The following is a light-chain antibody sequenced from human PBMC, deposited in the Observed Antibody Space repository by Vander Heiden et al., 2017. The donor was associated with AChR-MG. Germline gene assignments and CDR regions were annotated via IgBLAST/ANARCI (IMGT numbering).Light chain of an antibody. V-gene: IGKV1-33*01. CDR2: DAS. CDR3: QQYDNLPWT. CDR1: QDISNY. J-gene: IGKJ1*01. Sequence: DLQMTPSPSSLSASVGNSVTITCQASQDISNYVKWYQQKPRKAPKLLIDDASNVETGVPTRCSGRGSGKDFTFTSSSLQPEDIATYYWQQYDNLPWTFGQGTKVEIK.